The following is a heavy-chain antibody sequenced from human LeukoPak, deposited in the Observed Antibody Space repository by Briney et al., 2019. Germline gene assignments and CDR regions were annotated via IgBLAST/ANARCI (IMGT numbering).Heavy chain of an antibody. CDR1: GYSISSGYY. D-gene: IGHD3-3*01. V-gene: IGHV4-38-2*01. Sequence: SETLSLTCAVSGYSISSGYYWGWIGQPPGKGLEWSGSIYHSGSTYYNPSLTSRVTISVDTSNNQFSLKLSSVTAADTAVYYCARQKDYDFWSGYPYYYYYMDVWGKGTTVTVSS. CDR2: IYHSGST. CDR3: ARQKDYDFWSGYPYYYYYMDV. J-gene: IGHJ6*03.